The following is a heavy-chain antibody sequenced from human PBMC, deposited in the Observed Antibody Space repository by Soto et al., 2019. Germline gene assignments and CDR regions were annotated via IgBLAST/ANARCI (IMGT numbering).Heavy chain of an antibody. CDR2: VSPNGQGI. CDR3: ATAEVDY. J-gene: IGHJ4*02. CDR1: GFTLGRYG. V-gene: IGHV3-23*01. Sequence: PGGSLRLSCAASGFTLGRYGMSWVRQAPGKGLEWVSAVSPNGQGIYYADSVRGRFTISRDNARNTLHLQMNSLRAEDTAVYYCATAEVDYWGPGTLVTVSS.